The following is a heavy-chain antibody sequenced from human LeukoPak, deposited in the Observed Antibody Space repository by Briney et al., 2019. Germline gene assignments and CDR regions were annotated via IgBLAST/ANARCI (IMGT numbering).Heavy chain of an antibody. V-gene: IGHV1-46*01. D-gene: IGHD3-3*01. CDR2: INPSGGST. Sequence: ASVKVSCKASGYTFTSYYMHWVRQAPGQGLEWRGIINPSGGSTSYAQKFQGRVTMTRDMSTSTVYMELSSLRSEDTTVYYCAREQRDGYDFWSGYPFDYWGQGTLVTVSS. CDR1: GYTFTSYY. J-gene: IGHJ4*02. CDR3: AREQRDGYDFWSGYPFDY.